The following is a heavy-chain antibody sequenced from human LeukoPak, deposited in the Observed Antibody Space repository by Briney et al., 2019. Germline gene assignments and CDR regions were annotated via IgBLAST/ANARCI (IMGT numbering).Heavy chain of an antibody. V-gene: IGHV1-46*01. J-gene: IGHJ4*02. CDR1: GYTFTSYY. CDR3: ARGHFEPYDTLTGYQGGPGYFDY. D-gene: IGHD3-9*01. CDR2: INPSGGST. Sequence: ASVKVSCKASGYTFTSYYMHWVRQAPGQGLEWMGIINPSGGSTSYAQKFQGRVTMTRDTSTSTVYMELSSLRSEDTAVYYCARGHFEPYDTLTGYQGGPGYFDYWGQGTLVTVSS.